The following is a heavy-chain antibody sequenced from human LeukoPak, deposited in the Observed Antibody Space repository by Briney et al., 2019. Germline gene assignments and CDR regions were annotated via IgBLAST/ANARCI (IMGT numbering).Heavy chain of an antibody. D-gene: IGHD3-9*01. CDR2: ISGSGGST. CDR1: GFTFSSYA. J-gene: IGHJ5*02. Sequence: GGSLRLSCAASGFTFSSYAMSWVRQAPGKGLEWVSAISGSGGSTYYADSVKGRFTISRDNSKNTLYLQMNSLRAEDTAVYYCARGPFSLTGYWSGADWFDPWGQGTLVTVSS. CDR3: ARGPFSLTGYWSGADWFDP. V-gene: IGHV3-23*01.